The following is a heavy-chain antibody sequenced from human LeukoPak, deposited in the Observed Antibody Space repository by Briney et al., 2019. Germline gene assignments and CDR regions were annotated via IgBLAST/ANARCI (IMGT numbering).Heavy chain of an antibody. CDR1: GGSIAGDNYF. J-gene: IGHJ3*02. Sequence: SETLSLTCTVSGGSIAGDNYFWSWIRQHPEKGLEWIGYIFYSGTTYYNPSLQIRVTISVDTSKNQFSLKLTSVMAADTAVYYCAREVNEPASADAFDIWGQGTMVTVSS. V-gene: IGHV4-31*03. CDR3: AREVNEPASADAFDI. CDR2: IFYSGTT. D-gene: IGHD2-2*01.